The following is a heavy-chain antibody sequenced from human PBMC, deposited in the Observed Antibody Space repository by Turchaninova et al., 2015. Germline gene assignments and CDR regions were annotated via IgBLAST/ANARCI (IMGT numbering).Heavy chain of an antibody. Sequence: VQLPQTGPELLNTSHSLPCTCASSGDMGSSRSAAWNWIRQSPSKGLEWLGRTDYRSRWYNDYALSVKSRITINSDTSENQFSLRLDSVTPEDTAVYYCARGGTYFKGFEFWGQGALVTVSS. CDR3: ARGGTYFKGFEF. CDR1: GDMGSSRSAA. V-gene: IGHV6-1*01. CDR2: TDYRSRWYN. J-gene: IGHJ4*02. D-gene: IGHD1-26*01.